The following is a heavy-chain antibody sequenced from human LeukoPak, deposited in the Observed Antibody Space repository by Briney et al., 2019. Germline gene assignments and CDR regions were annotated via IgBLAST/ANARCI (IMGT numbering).Heavy chain of an antibody. Sequence: ASVKVSCKASGYTFTSYGISWVRRAPGQGLEWMGWISAYNGHTNYAQKLQGRVTMTTDTSTSTAYMELRSLRSDDTAFYYCARGGRWELPRPYAFDIWGQGTMVTVSS. CDR3: ARGGRWELPRPYAFDI. CDR1: GYTFTSYG. D-gene: IGHD1-26*01. V-gene: IGHV1-18*01. CDR2: ISAYNGHT. J-gene: IGHJ3*02.